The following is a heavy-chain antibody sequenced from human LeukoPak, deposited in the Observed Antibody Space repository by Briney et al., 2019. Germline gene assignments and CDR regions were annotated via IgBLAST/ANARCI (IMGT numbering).Heavy chain of an antibody. CDR1: GFTFSTYS. Sequence: GGSLRLSCAASGFTFSTYSMNWVRQASGKGLVWVSRIASDGSSTTYADSVKGRFSISRDNAKNTLYLQMNSLRVEDTAVYYCARGRPHGNDYWGQGTLVTVSS. CDR3: ARGRPHGNDY. V-gene: IGHV3-74*01. J-gene: IGHJ4*02. CDR2: IASDGSST. D-gene: IGHD4-23*01.